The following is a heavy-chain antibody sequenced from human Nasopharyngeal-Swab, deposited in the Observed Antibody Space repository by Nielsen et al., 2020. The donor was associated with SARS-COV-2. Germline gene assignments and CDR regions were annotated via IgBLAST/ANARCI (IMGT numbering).Heavy chain of an antibody. Sequence: ASVKVSCKASGYTFTGYYMHWVRQAPGQGLEWMGRINPNSGGTNYAQKFQGRVTMTRDTSISTAYMELSRLRSDDTAVYYCARDPGFGYYYDSSGYYDYWGQGTLVTVSS. J-gene: IGHJ4*02. CDR3: ARDPGFGYYYDSSGYYDY. V-gene: IGHV1-2*06. CDR1: GYTFTGYY. D-gene: IGHD3-22*01. CDR2: INPNSGGT.